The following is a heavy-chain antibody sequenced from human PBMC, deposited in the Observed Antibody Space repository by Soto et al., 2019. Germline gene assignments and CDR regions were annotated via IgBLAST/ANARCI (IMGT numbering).Heavy chain of an antibody. J-gene: IGHJ4*02. D-gene: IGHD5-12*01. CDR1: GFTFSNAW. V-gene: IGHV3-15*01. Sequence: PGGSLRLSCAASGFTFSNAWMSWVRQAPGKGLEWVGRIKSKTDGGTTDYAAPVKGRFTISRDDSKNTLYLQMNSLKTEDTAVYYCTTDHAYSGYENFDYWGQGTLVTVSS. CDR3: TTDHAYSGYENFDY. CDR2: IKSKTDGGTT.